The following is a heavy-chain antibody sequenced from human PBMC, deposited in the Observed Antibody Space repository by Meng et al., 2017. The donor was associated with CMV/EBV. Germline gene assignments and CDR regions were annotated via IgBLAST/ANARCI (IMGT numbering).Heavy chain of an antibody. V-gene: IGHV4-39*07. CDR1: GGSISSSSYY. D-gene: IGHD6-13*01. Sequence: SETLSLTCTVSGGSISSSSYYWGWIRQPPGKGLEWIGSIYYSGSTYYNPSLKSRVTISVDTSKNQFSLKLSSVTAADTAVYYCAREYRGKAAMAAAGRGVDYWGQGTLVTVSS. CDR3: AREYRGKAAMAAAGRGVDY. CDR2: IYYSGST. J-gene: IGHJ4*02.